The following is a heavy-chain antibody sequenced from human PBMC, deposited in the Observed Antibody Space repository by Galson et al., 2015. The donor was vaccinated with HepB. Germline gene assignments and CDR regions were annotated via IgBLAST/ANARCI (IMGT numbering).Heavy chain of an antibody. CDR3: ARDSRTTVRWFDP. CDR1: GYTFTRYG. Sequence: SVKVSCKASGYTFTRYGISWVRQAPGQGLEWMGWISAYNGNTNYAQKLQGRVTMTTDTSTSTAYMELRSLRSDDTAVYYCARDSRTTVRWFDPWGQGTLVTVSS. D-gene: IGHD4-17*01. V-gene: IGHV1-18*01. CDR2: ISAYNGNT. J-gene: IGHJ5*02.